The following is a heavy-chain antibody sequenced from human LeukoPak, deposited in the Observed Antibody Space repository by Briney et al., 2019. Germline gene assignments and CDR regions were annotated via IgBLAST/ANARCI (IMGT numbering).Heavy chain of an antibody. CDR2: MNPNSGNT. Sequence: ASVKVSCKASGYTFASYDINWVRQATGQGLEWMGWMNPNSGNTGYAQKFQGRVTMTRNTSISTAYMELSSLRSEDTAVYFCARKGPANYYYYYMDVWGKGTTVTVSS. CDR3: ARKGPANYYYYYMDV. J-gene: IGHJ6*03. D-gene: IGHD2-2*01. CDR1: GYTFASYD. V-gene: IGHV1-8*01.